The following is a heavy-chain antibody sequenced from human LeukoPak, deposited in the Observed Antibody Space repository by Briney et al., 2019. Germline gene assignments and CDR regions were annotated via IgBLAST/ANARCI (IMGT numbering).Heavy chain of an antibody. Sequence: SETLSLTCAVYSGSFSGYYWSWIRQPPGKGLEWIGEINHSGSTNYNPSLKSRVTISVDTSKNQFSLKLSSVTAADTAVYYCAGRERITIFGVVTEDYWGQGTLVTVSS. V-gene: IGHV4-34*01. CDR3: AGRERITIFGVVTEDY. J-gene: IGHJ4*02. D-gene: IGHD3-3*01. CDR1: SGSFSGYY. CDR2: INHSGST.